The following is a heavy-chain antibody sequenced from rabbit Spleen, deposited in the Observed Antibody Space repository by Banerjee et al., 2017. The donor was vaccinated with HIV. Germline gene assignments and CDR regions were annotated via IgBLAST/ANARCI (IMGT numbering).Heavy chain of an antibody. CDR3: ARGTADEVLIP. Sequence: QSLEESGGGLVQPEGSLTLTCTASGFSFSSSYYMCWVRQAPGKGLEWIACIYAGSSGSTYYASWAKGRFTGSKTSSTTVTLQMTSLTAADTATYFCARGTADEVLIPWGPGTLVTVS. CDR2: IYAGSSGST. V-gene: IGHV1S40*01. D-gene: IGHD2-1*01. J-gene: IGHJ2*01. CDR1: GFSFSSSYY.